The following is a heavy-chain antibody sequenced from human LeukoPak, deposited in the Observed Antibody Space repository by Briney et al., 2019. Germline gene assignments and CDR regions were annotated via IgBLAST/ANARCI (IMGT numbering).Heavy chain of an antibody. CDR3: AKDRDITIFGVVSLFDY. Sequence: GGSLRLSCAASRFTFSSYDMSWVRQAPGKGLEWVSAISGSGGSTYYADSVKGRFTISRDNSKNTLYLQMNSLRAEDTAVYYCAKDRDITIFGVVSLFDYWGQGTLVTVSS. CDR1: RFTFSSYD. CDR2: ISGSGGST. J-gene: IGHJ4*02. D-gene: IGHD3-3*01. V-gene: IGHV3-23*01.